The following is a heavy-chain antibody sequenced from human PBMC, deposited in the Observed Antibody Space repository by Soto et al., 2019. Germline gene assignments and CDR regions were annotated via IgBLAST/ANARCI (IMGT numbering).Heavy chain of an antibody. CDR2: IIPIFGTA. J-gene: IGHJ4*02. CDR1: GGTFSSYA. D-gene: IGHD5-18*01. CDR3: ARHVGTAMVTGDY. Sequence: SVKVSCKASGGTFSSYAISWVRQAPGQGLEWMGGIIPIFGTANYAQKFQGRVTITADKSTSTAYMELSSLRSEDTAVYYCARHVGTAMVTGDYCGQRTLVTFCS. V-gene: IGHV1-69*06.